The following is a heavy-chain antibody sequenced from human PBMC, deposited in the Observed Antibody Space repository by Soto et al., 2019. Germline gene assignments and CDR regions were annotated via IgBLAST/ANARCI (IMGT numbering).Heavy chain of an antibody. D-gene: IGHD3-3*01. CDR2: IYHSGST. CDR3: ARCSRYDFWSGYLGFDP. CDR1: GGSISSSNW. J-gene: IGHJ5*02. V-gene: IGHV4-4*02. Sequence: QVQLQESGPGLVKPSGTLSLTCAVSGGSISSSNWWSWVRQPPGKELEWIGEIYHSGSTNYNPSPKSRDTISVVKSKNQFSLKLSSVTAADTAVYYCARCSRYDFWSGYLGFDPWGQGTLVTVSS.